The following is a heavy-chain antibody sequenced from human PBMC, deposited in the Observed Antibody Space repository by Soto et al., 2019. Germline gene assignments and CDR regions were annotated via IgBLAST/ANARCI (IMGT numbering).Heavy chain of an antibody. V-gene: IGHV1-24*01. Sequence: GASVKVSCKVSGYTLTELSMHWVRQAPGKGLEWMGGSDPEDGETIYAQKFQGRVAMTEDTSTDTAYMELSSLRSEDTAVYYCATGWVDSGSYWEHYWGQGTLVTVSS. CDR1: GYTLTELS. D-gene: IGHD1-26*01. CDR3: ATGWVDSGSYWEHY. J-gene: IGHJ4*02. CDR2: SDPEDGET.